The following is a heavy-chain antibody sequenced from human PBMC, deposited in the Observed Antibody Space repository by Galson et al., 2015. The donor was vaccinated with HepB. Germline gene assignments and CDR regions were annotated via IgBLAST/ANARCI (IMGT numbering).Heavy chain of an antibody. D-gene: IGHD6-19*01. CDR3: ARDRGSSGSGWYVYNY. V-gene: IGHV1-18*04. CDR2: ISAYNGNT. CDR1: GYTFTSYG. J-gene: IGHJ4*02. Sequence: SVKVSCKASGYTFTSYGISWVRQAPGQGLEWMGWISAYNGNTNYAQKLQGRVTMTTDTSTSTAYMELRSLRSDDTAVYYCARDRGSSGSGWYVYNYWGQGTLVTVSS.